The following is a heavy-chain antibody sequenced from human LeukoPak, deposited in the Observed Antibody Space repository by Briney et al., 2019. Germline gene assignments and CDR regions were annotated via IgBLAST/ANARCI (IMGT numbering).Heavy chain of an antibody. D-gene: IGHD3-3*01. CDR2: IYYSGYT. CDR1: GGSISSYY. J-gene: IGHJ5*02. CDR3: ARWVFGVVKGWFDP. Sequence: SETLSLTCTVSGGSISSYYWSWIRQPPGKGLEWIGYIYYSGYTNYNPSLKSRVTISVDTSKNQFSLKLSSVTAADTAVYYCARWVFGVVKGWFDPWGQGTLVTVSS. V-gene: IGHV4-59*12.